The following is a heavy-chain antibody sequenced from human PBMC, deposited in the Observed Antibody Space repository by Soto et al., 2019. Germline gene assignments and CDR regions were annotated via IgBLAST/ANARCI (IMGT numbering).Heavy chain of an antibody. J-gene: IGHJ4*02. Sequence: ASVKVSCKASGYTFTSYDINWVRQATGQGLEWMGWMNPNSGNTGYAQKCQGRVTMTRNTSISTAYMELSSLRSEDTALYYCASAQITLVNYYFDYWGQGTLVTVSS. CDR2: MNPNSGNT. CDR1: GYTFTSYD. D-gene: IGHD3-16*01. CDR3: ASAQITLVNYYFDY. V-gene: IGHV1-8*01.